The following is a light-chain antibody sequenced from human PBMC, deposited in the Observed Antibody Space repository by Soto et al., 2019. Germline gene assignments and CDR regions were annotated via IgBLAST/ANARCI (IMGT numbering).Light chain of an antibody. CDR2: EVS. V-gene: IGLV2-8*01. CDR3: SSYAGSNNFYV. J-gene: IGLJ1*01. Sequence: QSVLTQPPSASGSPGQSVTISCTGTSSDVGGYNYVSWYQQHPGKAPKLMIYEVSKRPSGVPDRFSGSKSGNTASLTVSGLQAEDVADYYSSSYAGSNNFYVFRTGTKLT. CDR1: SSDVGGYNY.